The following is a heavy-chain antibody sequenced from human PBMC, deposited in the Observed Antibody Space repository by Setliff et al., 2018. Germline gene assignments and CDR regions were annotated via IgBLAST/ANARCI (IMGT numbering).Heavy chain of an antibody. CDR1: GFTFSSDW. V-gene: IGHV3-7*01. D-gene: IGHD2-21*02. CDR2: IKQDGSEK. CDR3: ARNWVTAQHYYYGMDV. J-gene: IGHJ6*02. Sequence: GGSLRLSCAASGFTFSSDWMSWVRQAPGKGLEWVANIKQDGSEKYYVDSVKGRFTISRDNAKNSLYLQMNSLRADDTAVYYCARNWVTAQHYYYGMDVWGQGTTVTVSS.